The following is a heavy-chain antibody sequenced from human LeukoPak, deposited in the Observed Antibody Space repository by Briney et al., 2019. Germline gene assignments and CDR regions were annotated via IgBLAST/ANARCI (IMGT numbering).Heavy chain of an antibody. CDR3: ARDLGIAAAEGIDY. J-gene: IGHJ4*02. D-gene: IGHD6-13*01. CDR2: IIPIFGTA. Sequence: SVEVSCKASGGTFSSYAISWVRQAPGQGLEWMGGIIPIFGTANYAQKFQGRVTITADESTSTAYMELSSLRSEDTAVYYCARDLGIAAAEGIDYWGQGTLVTVSS. CDR1: GGTFSSYA. V-gene: IGHV1-69*13.